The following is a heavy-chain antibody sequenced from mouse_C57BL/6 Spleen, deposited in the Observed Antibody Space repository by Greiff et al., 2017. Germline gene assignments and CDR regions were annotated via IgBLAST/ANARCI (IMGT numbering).Heavy chain of an antibody. CDR2: ISYDGSN. D-gene: IGHD4-1*01. Sequence: EVQLQESGPGLVKPSQSLSLTCSVTGYSITSGYYWNWIRQFPGNKLEWMGYISYDGSNNYNPSLKNRISITRDTSKNQFFLKLNSVTTEDTATYYCARILGRRGYFDYWGQGTTLTVSS. V-gene: IGHV3-6*01. CDR1: GYSITSGYY. J-gene: IGHJ2*01. CDR3: ARILGRRGYFDY.